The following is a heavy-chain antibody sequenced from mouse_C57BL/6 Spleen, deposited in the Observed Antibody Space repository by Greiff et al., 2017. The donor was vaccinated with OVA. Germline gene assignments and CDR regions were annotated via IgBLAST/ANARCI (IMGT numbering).Heavy chain of an antibody. D-gene: IGHD6-5*01. CDR1: GYTFTDYY. Sequence: EVQLQQSGPELVKPGASVKISCKASGYTFTDYYMNWVKQSHGKSLEWIGDINPNNGGTSYKQKFKGKATLTVDKSSSTAYMKLRSLTSEDSAVYYCARDAGDFDYWGQGTTLTVSS. V-gene: IGHV1-26*01. CDR2: INPNNGGT. J-gene: IGHJ2*01. CDR3: ARDAGDFDY.